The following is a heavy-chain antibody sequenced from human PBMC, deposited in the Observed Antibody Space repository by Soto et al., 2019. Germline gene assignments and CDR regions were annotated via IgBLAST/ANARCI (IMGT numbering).Heavy chain of an antibody. D-gene: IGHD3-3*01. CDR2: IYYSGST. V-gene: IGHV4-39*01. J-gene: IGHJ3*02. CDR1: GGSISSSSYY. Sequence: SETLSLTCSVSGGSISSSSYYWGWIRQPPGKGLEWIGSIYYSGSTYYNPSLKSRVTISVDTSKNQFSLKLSSVTAADTAVYYCLTYYDFWSGLDAFDIWGQGTMVTVSS. CDR3: LTYYDFWSGLDAFDI.